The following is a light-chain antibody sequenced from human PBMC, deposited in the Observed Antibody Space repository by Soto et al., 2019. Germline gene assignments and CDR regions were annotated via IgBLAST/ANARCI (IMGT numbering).Light chain of an antibody. CDR1: QSLLHSDGQTY. Sequence: IMMSQSPISLSVPPGQPASISCKSSQSLLHSDGQTYLYWYLQKPGQSPQLLISEVSSRFSGSGSGTDFTLKISRVESEDVGVYYCKQYLHSPLTFGGGTKVDIK. J-gene: IGKJ4*01. CDR2: EVS. V-gene: IGKV2-29*01. CDR3: KQYLHSPLT.